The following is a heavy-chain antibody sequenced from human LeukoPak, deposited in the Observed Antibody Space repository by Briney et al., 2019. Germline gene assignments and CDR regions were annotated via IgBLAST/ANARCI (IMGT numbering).Heavy chain of an antibody. CDR1: GPSISGYY. J-gene: IGHJ4*02. Sequence: SETLSLTCTVSGPSISGYYWSSVRQPPGKGLEWVGYISYRGSTNYNPSLKSRVTISVDTSKNQFSLKLSSVTAADTAIYYCARGGRAGSLFAYWGEGTLVTVSS. D-gene: IGHD6-19*01. V-gene: IGHV4-59*01. CDR2: ISYRGST. CDR3: ARGGRAGSLFAY.